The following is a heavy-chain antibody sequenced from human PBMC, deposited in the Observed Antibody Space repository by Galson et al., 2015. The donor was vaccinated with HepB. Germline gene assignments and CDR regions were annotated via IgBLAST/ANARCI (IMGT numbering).Heavy chain of an antibody. V-gene: IGHV3-23*01. Sequence: SLRLSCATSGFTFSGYVMTWVRQSPGKGLEWVSAISGGGGRTYYADSVRGRLTISRDNSKNTLFLQMSSLTAEDTAVFYCAKGDRDGGPYYLDYWGQGILVTVSS. CDR1: GFTFSGYV. J-gene: IGHJ4*02. D-gene: IGHD5-24*01. CDR3: AKGDRDGGPYYLDY. CDR2: ISGGGGRT.